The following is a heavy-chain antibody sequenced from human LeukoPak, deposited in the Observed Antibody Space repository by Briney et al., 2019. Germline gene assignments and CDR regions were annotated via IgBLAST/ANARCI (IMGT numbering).Heavy chain of an antibody. Sequence: ASVKVSCKVSGYTLTELSMHWVRQAPGKGLEWMGGFDPEDGETIYAQKFQGRVTMTEDTSTDTAYMELSSLRSEDTAVYYCATDPEVSAAFDIWGQGTMVTVSS. CDR3: ATDPEVSAAFDI. CDR1: GYTLTELS. J-gene: IGHJ3*02. V-gene: IGHV1-24*01. CDR2: FDPEDGET. D-gene: IGHD2-8*01.